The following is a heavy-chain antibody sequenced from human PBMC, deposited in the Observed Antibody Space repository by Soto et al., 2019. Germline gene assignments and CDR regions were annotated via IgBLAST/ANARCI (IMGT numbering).Heavy chain of an antibody. CDR3: ARDLGGDYGGYVFDS. J-gene: IGHJ4*02. CDR2: NLPFFQTP. CDR1: GGHFSTYA. V-gene: IGHV1-69*01. Sequence: QVHLLQSGAEVKKPGSSVKVSCKASGGHFSTYAISWVRQAPGQRLDWIGGNLPFFQTPLYAHKSQGRVTLTAVEATSRAYVALTRLRSEDTAVSYCARDLGGDYGGYVFDSWGQGTVVTV. D-gene: IGHD4-17*01.